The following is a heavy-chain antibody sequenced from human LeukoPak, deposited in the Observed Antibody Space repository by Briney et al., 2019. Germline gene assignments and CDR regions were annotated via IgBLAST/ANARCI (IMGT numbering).Heavy chain of an antibody. CDR1: GGSISSYY. Sequence: PSETLSLTCTVSGGSISSYYRSWIRQPAGKGLEWIGRIYTSGSTNYNPSLKSRVTMSVDTSKNQFSLKLRSVTAADTAVYYRARGYNWGSPTRNFYYLDVWGKGTTVTVSS. V-gene: IGHV4-4*07. D-gene: IGHD7-27*01. CDR2: IYTSGST. CDR3: ARGYNWGSPTRNFYYLDV. J-gene: IGHJ6*03.